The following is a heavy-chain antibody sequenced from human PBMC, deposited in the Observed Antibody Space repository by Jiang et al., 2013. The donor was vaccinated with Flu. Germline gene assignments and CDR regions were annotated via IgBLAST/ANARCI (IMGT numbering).Heavy chain of an antibody. J-gene: IGHJ3*02. CDR2: IDWDDDK. CDR1: GFSLTTGGMC. CDR3: ARTTGSPLAFDI. Sequence: KPTQTLTLTCTFSGFSLTTGGMCVTWIRQPPGKALEWLALIDWDDDKYYTTSLKTRLTISKDTSKNQVVLTMTNMEPVDTATYYCARTTGSPLAFDIWGQGTMVTVSS. D-gene: IGHD6-6*01. V-gene: IGHV2-70*01.